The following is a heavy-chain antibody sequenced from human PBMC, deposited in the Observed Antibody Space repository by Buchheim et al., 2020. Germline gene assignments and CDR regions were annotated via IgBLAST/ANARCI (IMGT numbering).Heavy chain of an antibody. CDR2: ISSSSSYI. CDR3: ARDLGIVVVPAAMGLTFDY. J-gene: IGHJ4*02. D-gene: IGHD2-2*01. V-gene: IGHV3-21*01. CDR1: GFTFSSYS. Sequence: EVQLVESGGGLVKPGGSLRLSCAASGFTFSSYSMNWVRQAPGKGLEWVSSISSSSSYIYYADPVKGRFTISRDNAKNSLYLQMNSLRAEDTAVYYCARDLGIVVVPAAMGLTFDYWGQGTL.